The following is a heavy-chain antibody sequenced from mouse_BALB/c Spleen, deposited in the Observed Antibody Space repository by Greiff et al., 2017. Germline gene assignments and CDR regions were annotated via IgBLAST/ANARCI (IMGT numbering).Heavy chain of an antibody. CDR2: IDPENGDT. D-gene: IGHD1-1*02. CDR1: GFNIKDYY. CDR3: IYGNFDY. V-gene: IGHV14-4*02. J-gene: IGHJ2*01. Sequence: VQLKESGAELVRSGASVKLSCTASGFNIKDYYMHWVKQRPEQGLEWIGWIDPENGDTEYAPKFQGKATMTADTSSNTAYLQLSSLTSEDTAFYYCIYGNFDYWGQGTTLTVSS.